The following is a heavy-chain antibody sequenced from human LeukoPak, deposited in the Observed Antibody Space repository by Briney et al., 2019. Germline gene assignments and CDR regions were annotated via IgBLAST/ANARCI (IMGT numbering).Heavy chain of an antibody. CDR2: ISASGTIF. Sequence: GGSLRLSCGGSGFFFSDYHMNWIRQAPGKGLESVAYISASGTIFYQADSVRGRFTVSRDNANNSLFLQMDSLRAEDTAVYYCARDALGGVVPSYMDVWGRGTTVIVSS. CDR1: GFFFSDYH. V-gene: IGHV3-11*01. J-gene: IGHJ6*03. D-gene: IGHD2-15*01. CDR3: ARDALGGVVPSYMDV.